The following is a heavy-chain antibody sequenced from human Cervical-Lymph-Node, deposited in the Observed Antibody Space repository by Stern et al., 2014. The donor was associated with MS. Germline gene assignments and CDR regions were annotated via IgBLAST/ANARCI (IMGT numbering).Heavy chain of an antibody. CDR2: INADNGNT. CDR3: ARVGGAHLLYYYHYPMDV. V-gene: IGHV1-3*01. J-gene: IGHJ6*02. D-gene: IGHD3-3*01. CDR1: GYKFANYA. Sequence: QVQLLQPGAEVKKPGASVTVSCKASGYKFANYAIHWVRQAPGQRLEWMGWINADNGNTRFSQKFQARVTITRDASASTVHMELSSLTSEDTAVYFCARVGGAHLLYYYHYPMDVWGQGTTVTVSS.